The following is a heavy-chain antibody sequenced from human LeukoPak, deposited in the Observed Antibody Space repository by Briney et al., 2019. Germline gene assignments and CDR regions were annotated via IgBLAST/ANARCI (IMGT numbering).Heavy chain of an antibody. J-gene: IGHJ4*02. D-gene: IGHD3-10*01. CDR1: GGSISSGDYS. CDR3: ARAAGPSSPFDH. V-gene: IGHV4-30-2*01. Sequence: SQTLSLTCVVAGGSISSGDYSWRWIRQPPGKGVEWIGHIYHSGSTHYNPSLNSRVTISVDRSTNQFSLKLSSVTAADTAMYYCARAAGPSSPFDHWGQGTLVTVSS. CDR2: IYHSGST.